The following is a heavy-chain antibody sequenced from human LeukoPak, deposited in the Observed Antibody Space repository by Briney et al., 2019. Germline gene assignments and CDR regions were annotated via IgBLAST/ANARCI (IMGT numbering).Heavy chain of an antibody. CDR1: GFTFSDYH. CDR2: ISSSGSTI. J-gene: IGHJ4*02. Sequence: GGSLRLSCAASGFTFSDYHMSWIRQAPGKGLEWVSYISSSGSTIYYADSVKGRFTISRDNAKNSLYLQMNSLRAEDTAVYYCARDKVVGATYFDYWGQGTLVTVSS. D-gene: IGHD2-15*01. V-gene: IGHV3-11*04. CDR3: ARDKVVGATYFDY.